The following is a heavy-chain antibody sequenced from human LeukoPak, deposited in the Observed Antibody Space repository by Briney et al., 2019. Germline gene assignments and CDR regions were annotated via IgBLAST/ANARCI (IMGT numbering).Heavy chain of an antibody. Sequence: ASMKVSCKASGGTFSSYTISWVRQAPGQGLEWVGRIIPILGIANYAQKFQGRVTITADKSTSTAYMELSSLRPEDTAVYYCARSEEMATIDYWGQGTLVTVSS. J-gene: IGHJ4*02. CDR2: IIPILGIA. CDR1: GGTFSSYT. V-gene: IGHV1-69*02. D-gene: IGHD5-24*01. CDR3: ARSEEMATIDY.